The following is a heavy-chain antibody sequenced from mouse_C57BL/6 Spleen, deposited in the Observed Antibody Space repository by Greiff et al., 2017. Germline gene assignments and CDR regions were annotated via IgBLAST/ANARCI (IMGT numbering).Heavy chain of an antibody. J-gene: IGHJ3*01. Sequence: DVQLVESGGGLVKPGGSLKLSCAASGFTFSDYGMHWVRQAPEKGLEWVAYISSGSSTIYYADTVKGRFTISRDNAKNTLFLQMTSLRSEDTAMYYCARGFYYDYDWFAYWGQGTLVTVSA. CDR3: ARGFYYDYDWFAY. CDR1: GFTFSDYG. CDR2: ISSGSSTI. V-gene: IGHV5-17*01. D-gene: IGHD2-4*01.